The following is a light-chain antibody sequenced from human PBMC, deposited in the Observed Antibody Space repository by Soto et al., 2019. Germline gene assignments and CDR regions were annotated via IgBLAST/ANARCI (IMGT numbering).Light chain of an antibody. Sequence: QSVLTQPASVSGSPGQSITISCTGTSSDVGGYNYVSWYQQHPGKAPKLMIYDVSNRPSGVSNRFSGAKSGNTSSLTISGLQAEDEADYYCSSYTSSSTLLYFFGPGTKLTVL. CDR3: SSYTSSSTLLYF. V-gene: IGLV2-14*01. CDR1: SSDVGGYNY. J-gene: IGLJ1*01. CDR2: DVS.